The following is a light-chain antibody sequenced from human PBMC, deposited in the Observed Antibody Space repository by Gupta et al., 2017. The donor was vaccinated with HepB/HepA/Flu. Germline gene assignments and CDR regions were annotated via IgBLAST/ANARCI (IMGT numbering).Light chain of an antibody. J-gene: IGKJ1*01. V-gene: IGKV1-39*01. Sequence: IQMTQSPSSLSASVGDRVTITCRASQTINNFLHWYQQKPGKAPKLLIYGAYSLQGGVPSRFSGSGSGTDFTLTITSLQPEDVAIYYCQQSYRRWTFGQGTKVEIK. CDR1: QTINNF. CDR3: QQSYRRWT. CDR2: GAY.